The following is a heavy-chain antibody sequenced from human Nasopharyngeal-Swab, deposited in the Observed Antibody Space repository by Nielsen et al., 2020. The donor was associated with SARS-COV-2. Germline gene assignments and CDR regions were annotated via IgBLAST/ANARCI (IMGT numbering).Heavy chain of an antibody. CDR1: GFTFRTYW. CDR3: TRLTYYYDSSSGG. J-gene: IGHJ4*02. CDR2: IYQDGSDK. V-gene: IGHV3-7*01. Sequence: GGSLRLSCEASGFTFRTYWMSWVRQTPGKGLEWVANIYQDGSDKYYVDSVKGRFTISRDNAKNTLYLQMDNLRAEDTAVYYCTRLTYYYDSSSGGWGQGTLVTVSS. D-gene: IGHD3-22*01.